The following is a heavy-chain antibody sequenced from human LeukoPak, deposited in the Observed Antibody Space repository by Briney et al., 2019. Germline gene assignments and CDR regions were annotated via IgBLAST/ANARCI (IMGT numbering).Heavy chain of an antibody. CDR1: GGSISSYY. V-gene: IGHV4-38-2*02. D-gene: IGHD4-17*01. CDR2: IYHLGNS. CDR3: ARVGDYGDYVNWFDP. J-gene: IGHJ5*02. Sequence: SETLSLTCTVSGGSISSYYWGWIRQPPGKGLEWIGSIYHLGNSYYNPSLKSRVTISVDTSKNQFSLKMNSVTAADTAVYYCARVGDYGDYVNWFDPWGQGTLVTVSS.